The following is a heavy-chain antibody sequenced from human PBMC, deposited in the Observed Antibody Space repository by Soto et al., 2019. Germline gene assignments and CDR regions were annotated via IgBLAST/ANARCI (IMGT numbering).Heavy chain of an antibody. CDR3: ARPSTPYDCGISGAFDI. V-gene: IGHV3-11*06. Sequence: QVQLVESGGGLVKPGGSLRLSCAASGFTFSDYYMSWIRQAPGQGLEWVSYISHESDYTSYADSVRGRFSISRDNAQKSLYLQINSLRAEDTALYYCARPSTPYDCGISGAFDIWGQGTMVTVSS. CDR2: ISHESDYT. CDR1: GFTFSDYY. D-gene: IGHD2-15*01. J-gene: IGHJ3*02.